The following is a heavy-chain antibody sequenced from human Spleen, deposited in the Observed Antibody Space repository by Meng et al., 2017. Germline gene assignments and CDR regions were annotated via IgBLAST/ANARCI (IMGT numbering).Heavy chain of an antibody. D-gene: IGHD4-17*01. Sequence: GSLRLSCAASGITLSDYYMDWVRQAPGKGLEWIGSIYYTGATYYNPSLKSRLTISVDTSNNQFSLKLTSVTAADTALYYCARDHMYGDYHYFMDVWGQGTTVTVSS. CDR2: IYYTGAT. J-gene: IGHJ6*02. CDR3: ARDHMYGDYHYFMDV. CDR1: GITLSDYY. V-gene: IGHV4-39*07.